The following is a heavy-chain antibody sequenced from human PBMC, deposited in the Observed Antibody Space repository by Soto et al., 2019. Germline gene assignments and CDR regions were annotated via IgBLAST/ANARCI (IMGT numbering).Heavy chain of an antibody. Sequence: GGSLRLSCAASGFTFSSHAMHWVRQAPGKGLEWVAVISYDGSNKYYADSVKGRFTISRDNSKNTLYLQMNSLRAEDTAVYYCARSKQGLAYYGMDVWGQGTTVTVSS. V-gene: IGHV3-30-3*01. CDR3: ARSKQGLAYYGMDV. CDR1: GFTFSSHA. J-gene: IGHJ6*02. CDR2: ISYDGSNK.